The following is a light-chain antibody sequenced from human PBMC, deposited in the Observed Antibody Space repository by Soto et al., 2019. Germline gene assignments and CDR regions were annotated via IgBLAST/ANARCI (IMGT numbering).Light chain of an antibody. V-gene: IGKV1-5*03. J-gene: IGKJ2*01. CDR2: KAS. Sequence: DIQMTQSPSTLSASVGDRVTITCRASQRISRWLAWYQQKPGKAPKLLIYKASSLESGVPSRFSGTGSGTEFTLTISSLQHDDVATYYCQQYNNFPTFGQGPNLEIK. CDR1: QRISRW. CDR3: QQYNNFPT.